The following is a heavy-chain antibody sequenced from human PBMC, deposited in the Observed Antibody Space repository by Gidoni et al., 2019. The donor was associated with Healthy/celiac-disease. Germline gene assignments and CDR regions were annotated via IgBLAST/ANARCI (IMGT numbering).Heavy chain of an antibody. Sequence: QVQLVQSGAEVKKPGSSVKVSCKASEGTFSSYAISWVGQAPGQGLEWMGGIIPIFGTANYAQKFQGRVTITADESTSTAYMELSSLRSEDTAVYYCARATDRGWGSPAHGLFDYWGQGTLVTVSS. CDR1: EGTFSSYA. CDR3: ARATDRGWGSPAHGLFDY. V-gene: IGHV1-69*01. J-gene: IGHJ4*02. CDR2: IIPIFGTA. D-gene: IGHD3-10*01.